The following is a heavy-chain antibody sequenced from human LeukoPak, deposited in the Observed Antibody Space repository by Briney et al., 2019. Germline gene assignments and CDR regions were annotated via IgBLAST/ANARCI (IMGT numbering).Heavy chain of an antibody. V-gene: IGHV3-11*01. Sequence: GGSLRLSCAGSGFTFGNHYITWIRQAPGKGLDWISYTDSSGDTIYYADSVKGRLTISRDNAKNSLNLQMSSLRADDTAIYYCARGHYGLDVWGQGTTVTVSS. CDR1: GFTFGNHY. CDR3: ARGHYGLDV. J-gene: IGHJ6*02. CDR2: TDSSGDTI.